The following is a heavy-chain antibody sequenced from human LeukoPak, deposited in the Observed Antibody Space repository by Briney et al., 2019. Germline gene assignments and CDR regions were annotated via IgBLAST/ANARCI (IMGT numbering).Heavy chain of an antibody. CDR3: ARLFSDTATSYDVFAI. J-gene: IGHJ3*02. CDR1: GGSISTYY. CDR2: IYYSGST. D-gene: IGHD2-21*02. Sequence: SETLSLTCIVSGGSISTYYWGWIRQPPGKGLEWIGYIYYSGSTNYNPPLKSRVTISVATSKNQFSLKLSSVTASDTAMYYCARLFSDTATSYDVFAIWGQGTMVTVSS. V-gene: IGHV4-59*08.